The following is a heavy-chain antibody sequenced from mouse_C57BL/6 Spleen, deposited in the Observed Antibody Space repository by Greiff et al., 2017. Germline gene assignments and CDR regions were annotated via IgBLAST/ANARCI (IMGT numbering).Heavy chain of an antibody. D-gene: IGHD2-4*01. Sequence: VQLQQSGAELARPGASVKMSCKASGYTFTSYTMHWVKQRPGQGLEWIGYINPSSGYTKYNQKFQDKATLTADKSSSTAYMQLSSLTSEDSAVYYCARSDYDYGFAYWGQGTLVTVSA. CDR1: GYTFTSYT. CDR2: INPSSGYT. V-gene: IGHV1-4*01. J-gene: IGHJ3*01. CDR3: ARSDYDYGFAY.